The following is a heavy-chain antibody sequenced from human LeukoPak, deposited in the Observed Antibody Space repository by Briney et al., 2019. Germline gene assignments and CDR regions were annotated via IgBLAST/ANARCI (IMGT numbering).Heavy chain of an antibody. J-gene: IGHJ4*02. V-gene: IGHV1-2*02. CDR3: ARDLGIAVAGHFDY. CDR1: GYTFSGYY. CDR2: INPNSGGT. D-gene: IGHD6-19*01. Sequence: ASVKVSCKASGYTFSGYYIHWVRQAPGQGLEWMGWINPNSGGTNYVQKFQGRVTMTRDTSISTAYMELSRLRSDDTAVYYCARDLGIAVAGHFDYWGQGTLVTVSS.